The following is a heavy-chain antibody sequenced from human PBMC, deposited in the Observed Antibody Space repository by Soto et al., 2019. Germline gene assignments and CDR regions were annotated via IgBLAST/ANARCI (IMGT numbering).Heavy chain of an antibody. V-gene: IGHV4-34*01. CDR1: GGSFSGYY. CDR2: INHSGST. Sequence: SETLSLTCAVYGGSFSGYYWSWIRQPPGKGLEWIGEINHSGSTNYNPSLKSRVTISVDTSKNQFSLKLSSVTAADTAVYFCARDRRSHNGLAFWGQGTSVPVSS. J-gene: IGHJ6*02. D-gene: IGHD1-20*01. CDR3: ARDRRSHNGLAF.